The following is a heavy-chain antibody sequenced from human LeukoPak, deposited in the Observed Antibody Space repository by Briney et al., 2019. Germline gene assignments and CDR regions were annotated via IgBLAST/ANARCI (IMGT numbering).Heavy chain of an antibody. CDR3: ARGVVVAANNWFDP. Sequence: GGSLRLSCAASGFTFSDYYMSWIRQAPGKGLEWVSYISSSSSYTNYAASVKGRFTISRDNAKNSLYLQMNSLRAEDPAVYYCARGVVVAANNWFDPWGQGTLVTVSS. D-gene: IGHD2-15*01. V-gene: IGHV3-11*05. CDR2: ISSSSSYT. J-gene: IGHJ5*02. CDR1: GFTFSDYY.